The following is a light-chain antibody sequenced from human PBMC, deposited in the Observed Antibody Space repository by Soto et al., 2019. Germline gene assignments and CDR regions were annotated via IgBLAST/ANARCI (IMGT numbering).Light chain of an antibody. J-gene: IGKJ5*01. CDR1: QTISRW. V-gene: IGKV1-5*01. CDR3: HSRA. Sequence: DMQLTQTPSTLSASVGDEVTITCRASQTISRWLAWYQQKPGRAPKLLIYDASTLESGVPSRFSGSGSEIEFTLTISRLQPDDFATYFCHSRAFGQGTRLEIK. CDR2: DAS.